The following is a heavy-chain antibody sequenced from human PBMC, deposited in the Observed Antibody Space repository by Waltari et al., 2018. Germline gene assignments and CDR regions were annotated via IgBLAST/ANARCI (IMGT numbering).Heavy chain of an antibody. CDR1: ELQFDDHA. J-gene: IGHJ4*02. V-gene: IGHV3-9*01. Sequence: EVQLVESGGGLVQPGRPLSLSCAYYELQFDDHAMHGFRQAPGKGLEWVSGITWNSGSLGYADSVKGRFTISRDNAKNSLYLQMNSLRPEDTALYYCARDTSPAYDVLTGYFDVWGQGTLVTVSS. CDR2: ITWNSGSL. CDR3: ARDTSPAYDVLTGYFDV. D-gene: IGHD3-9*01.